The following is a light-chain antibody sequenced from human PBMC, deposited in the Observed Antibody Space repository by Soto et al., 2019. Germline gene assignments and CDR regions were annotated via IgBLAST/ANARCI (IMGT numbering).Light chain of an antibody. CDR3: SSYTSSSTLDV. V-gene: IGLV2-14*01. J-gene: IGLJ1*01. CDR2: DVS. CDR1: SSDDGGYNY. Sequence: QSALTQPASVSGSHGQSITISCTGTSSDDGGYNYVSWYQQHPGKAPKLMIYDVSNRPSGVSNRFSGSKSGNTASLTISGLQAEDEADYYCSSYTSSSTLDVFGTGTKLTVL.